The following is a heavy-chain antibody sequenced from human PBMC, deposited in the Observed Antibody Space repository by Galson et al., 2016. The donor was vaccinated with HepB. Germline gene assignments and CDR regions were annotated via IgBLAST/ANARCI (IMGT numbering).Heavy chain of an antibody. CDR1: GFSFSNYG. D-gene: IGHD2-21*01. Sequence: SLRLSCAASGFSFSNYGMNWVRQAPGRGLEWVSHINNIGSHIYHAESLKGRRTISRDNAKNSLYLQMNSLRVEDTAIYYCARDDDLWARRSAMDVWGQGTKVTVAS. J-gene: IGHJ6*02. V-gene: IGHV3-21*01. CDR3: ARDDDLWARRSAMDV. CDR2: INNIGSHI.